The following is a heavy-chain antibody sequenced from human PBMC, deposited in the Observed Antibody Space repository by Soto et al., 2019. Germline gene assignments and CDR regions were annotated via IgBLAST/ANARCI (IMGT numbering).Heavy chain of an antibody. D-gene: IGHD1-26*01. CDR3: ARNGSGSFLFYYYYGMDA. Sequence: GESLKISCKGSGYSFTSYWIGWVRQMPGKGLEWMGIIYPGDSDTRYSPSFQGQVTISADKSISTAYLQWSSLKASDTAMYYCARNGSGSFLFYYYYGMDAWGQGTTVTVSS. V-gene: IGHV5-51*01. J-gene: IGHJ6*02. CDR1: GYSFTSYW. CDR2: IYPGDSDT.